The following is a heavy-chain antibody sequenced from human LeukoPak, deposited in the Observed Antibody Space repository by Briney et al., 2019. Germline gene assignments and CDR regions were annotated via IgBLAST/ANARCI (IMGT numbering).Heavy chain of an antibody. CDR1: GFTFSSYS. CDR3: AGGYCSSTSCYKPEERLDY. J-gene: IGHJ4*02. V-gene: IGHV3-21*01. D-gene: IGHD2-2*01. CDR2: ISSSSYI. Sequence: GGSLRLSCAASGFTFSSYSMNWVRQAPGKGLEWVSSISSSSYIYYADSVKGRFTISRDNAKNSLYLQMNSLRAEDTAVYYCAGGYCSSTSCYKPEERLDYWGQGTLVTVSS.